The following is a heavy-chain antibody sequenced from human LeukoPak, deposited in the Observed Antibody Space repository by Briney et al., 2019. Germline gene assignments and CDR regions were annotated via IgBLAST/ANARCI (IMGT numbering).Heavy chain of an antibody. CDR1: GGSISSYY. D-gene: IGHD4-23*01. CDR3: ARLSDYGGNVDY. Sequence: SETLSLTCTVSGGSISSYYWSWIRQPPGKGLEWIGYIYYSGSTNYNPSLKGRVTISVDTSKNQFSLKLSSVTAADTAVYYCARLSDYGGNVDYWGQGTLVTVSS. V-gene: IGHV4-59*01. J-gene: IGHJ4*02. CDR2: IYYSGST.